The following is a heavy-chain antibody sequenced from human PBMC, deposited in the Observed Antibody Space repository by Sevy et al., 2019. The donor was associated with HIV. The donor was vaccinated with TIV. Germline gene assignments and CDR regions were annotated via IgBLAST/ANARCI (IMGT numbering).Heavy chain of an antibody. Sequence: GGSLRLSCAASGFTFSSYSMNWVRQAPGKGLEWVSYISSSSSTIYYADSVKGRFTISRDIAKNSLYPQMNSLRDEDTAVYYCARDSRGYDFWSGYYTYFDYWGQGTLVTVSS. CDR3: ARDSRGYDFWSGYYTYFDY. CDR1: GFTFSSYS. D-gene: IGHD3-3*01. V-gene: IGHV3-48*02. CDR2: ISSSSSTI. J-gene: IGHJ4*02.